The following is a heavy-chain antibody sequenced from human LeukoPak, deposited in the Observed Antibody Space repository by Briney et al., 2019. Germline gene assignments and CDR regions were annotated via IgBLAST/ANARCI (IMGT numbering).Heavy chain of an antibody. CDR1: VLTFLSYP. V-gene: IGHV3-23*01. Sequence: PGGALSLSRVSSVLTFLSYPMGGVRPPPWRGGAGVSAVSGSGGSTYYADYVKGRFTTTRDNSKNTLYLQMNSLRAEDTAGYYCADWRGYEEYFVYWGEGTVDSVPS. J-gene: IGHJ4*02. D-gene: IGHD5-12*01. CDR2: VSGSGGST. CDR3: ADWRGYEEYFVY.